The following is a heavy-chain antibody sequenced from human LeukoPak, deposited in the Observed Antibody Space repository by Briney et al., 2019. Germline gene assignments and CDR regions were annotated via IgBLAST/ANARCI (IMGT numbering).Heavy chain of an antibody. CDR2: ISTVGDIT. D-gene: IGHD5/OR15-5a*01. Sequence: GGSLRLSCAASGFIFRSSSMSWVRQAPGKGLEWVSSISTVGDITHYAESVQGRFTISRDNSRNTLYLQMSSLSVDHTAVYYCAKVKSSLKLVGAWGQGTLVTVSS. CDR1: GFIFRSSS. V-gene: IGHV3-23*01. CDR3: AKVKSSLKLVGA. J-gene: IGHJ5*02.